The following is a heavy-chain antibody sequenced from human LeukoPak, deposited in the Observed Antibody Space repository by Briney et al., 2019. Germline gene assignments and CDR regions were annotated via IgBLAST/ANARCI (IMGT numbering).Heavy chain of an antibody. CDR2: IYYSGST. CDR3: ARLVSSGSSSSDFDY. J-gene: IGHJ4*02. D-gene: IGHD6-6*01. V-gene: IGHV4-31*03. CDR1: GGSISSGGYY. Sequence: PSQTLSLTCTVSGGSISSGGYYWSWIRQHPGKGQEWIGYIYYSGSTYYNPSLKSRVTVSVDTSKNQFSLKLSSVTAADTAVYYCARLVSSGSSSSDFDYWGQGTLVTVSS.